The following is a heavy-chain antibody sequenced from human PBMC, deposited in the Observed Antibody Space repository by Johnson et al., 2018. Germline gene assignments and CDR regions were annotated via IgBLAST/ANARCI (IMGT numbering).Heavy chain of an antibody. Sequence: QVQLVESGGGVVQPGRSLRLSCAASGFTFSSYAMHWVRQATGKGLEWVAVISYDGSNKYYADSVKGRFTISRDNSKNTLYLQMNRLRAEDTAVYYCARDGYTEWGYYYYYMDVWGKGTTVTVSS. CDR3: ARDGYTEWGYYYYYMDV. CDR2: ISYDGSNK. J-gene: IGHJ6*03. V-gene: IGHV3-30-3*01. CDR1: GFTFSSYA. D-gene: IGHD2-2*02.